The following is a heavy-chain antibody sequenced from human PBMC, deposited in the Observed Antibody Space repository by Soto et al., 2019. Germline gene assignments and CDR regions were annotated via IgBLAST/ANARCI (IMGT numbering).Heavy chain of an antibody. Sequence: SETLSLTCTVSGGSISSSSYYWGWIRQPPGKGLEWIGSIYYSGSTYYNPSLKSRVTISVDTSKNQLSLKLSSVTAADTAVYYCARGGYYYDSSGYYVPDAFDIWGQGTMVTVSS. CDR1: GGSISSSSYY. V-gene: IGHV4-39*01. CDR3: ARGGYYYDSSGYYVPDAFDI. D-gene: IGHD3-22*01. CDR2: IYYSGST. J-gene: IGHJ3*02.